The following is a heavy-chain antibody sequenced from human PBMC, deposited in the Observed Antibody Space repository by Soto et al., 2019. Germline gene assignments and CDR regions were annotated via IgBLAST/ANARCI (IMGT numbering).Heavy chain of an antibody. D-gene: IGHD2-15*01. V-gene: IGHV3-21*01. CDR3: ARDTVVAAPNWFDP. J-gene: IGHJ5*02. CDR2: ISSSSSYI. Sequence: GSLRLSCAASGFTFSSYSMNWVRQAPGKGLEWVSSISSSSSYIYYADSVKGRFTISRDNAKNSLYLQMNSLRAEDTAVYYCARDTVVAAPNWFDPWGQGTLVTVSS. CDR1: GFTFSSYS.